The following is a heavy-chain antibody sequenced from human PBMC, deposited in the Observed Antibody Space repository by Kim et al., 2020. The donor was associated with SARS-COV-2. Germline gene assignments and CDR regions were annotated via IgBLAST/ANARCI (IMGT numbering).Heavy chain of an antibody. CDR1: EFTFSNYG. CDR2: ISYDGKNK. CDR3: AIRNFYGSGTHGPGV. J-gene: IGHJ6*02. Sequence: GGSLRLSCEVSEFTFSNYGMHWVRQAPGKGLECVASISYDGKNKNYADSVEGRFTISRDNSKNTLYLQMNSLRAEDTALYYCAIRNFYGSGTHGPGVCGRGATVTVAS. D-gene: IGHD3-10*01. V-gene: IGHV3-33*05.